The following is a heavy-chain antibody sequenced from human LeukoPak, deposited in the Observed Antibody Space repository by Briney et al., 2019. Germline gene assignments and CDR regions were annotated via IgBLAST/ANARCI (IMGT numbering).Heavy chain of an antibody. CDR2: IYHSGST. J-gene: IGHJ4*02. CDR1: GYSINSGYY. CDR3: ARAASIAVASPGTFDY. V-gene: IGHV4-38-2*01. Sequence: SETLSLTCAVSGYSINSGYYWGWIRQPPGKGLEWIGSIYHSGSTYYNPSLKSRVTISVDTSKNQSSLKLSSVIAADTAVYYCARAASIAVASPGTFDYWGQGTLVTVSS. D-gene: IGHD6-19*01.